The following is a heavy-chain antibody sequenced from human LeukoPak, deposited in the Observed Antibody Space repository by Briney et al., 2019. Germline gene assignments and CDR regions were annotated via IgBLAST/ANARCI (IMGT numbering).Heavy chain of an antibody. V-gene: IGHV3-53*01. CDR3: ARERDYDTYFDY. CDR1: GFGVSSNH. CDR2: RQPGNVS. D-gene: IGHD3-22*01. J-gene: IGHJ4*02. Sequence: PGGSLRLSCAVSGFGVSSNHVAWVRQAPGKGLEWVSVRQPGNVSYYADSEKGRFTTSADSSKNSLYLQMNNLRSEDTALYYCARERDYDTYFDYWGQGTLVTVSS.